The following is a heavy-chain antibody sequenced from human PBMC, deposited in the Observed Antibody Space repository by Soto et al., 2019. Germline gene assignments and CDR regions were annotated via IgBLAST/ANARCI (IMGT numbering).Heavy chain of an antibody. Sequence: EVQLVESGGGLVQPGGSLRLSCAASGFTFNTYWMNWVRQAPGKGLEWVANIKKDGSEEYYVDSVRGRFTISRDNAKNSLYLQMNSLRAEDTAVYYCAGGGGLLPVYWGQGTRVAVSS. CDR3: AGGGGLLPVY. J-gene: IGHJ4*02. CDR1: GFTFNTYW. D-gene: IGHD2-15*01. V-gene: IGHV3-7*04. CDR2: IKKDGSEE.